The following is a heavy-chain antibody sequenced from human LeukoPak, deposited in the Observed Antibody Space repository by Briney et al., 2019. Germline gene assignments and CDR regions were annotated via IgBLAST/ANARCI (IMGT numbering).Heavy chain of an antibody. V-gene: IGHV3-66*01. CDR3: AREQVVVGRGYYGMDV. CDR2: MYSGGST. CDR1: GFTFSSYS. D-gene: IGHD2-2*01. Sequence: GGSLRLSCAASGFTFSSYSMNWVRQAPGKGLEWVSVMYSGGSTFYGDSVKGRLIISRDNSMNTLYLQMNSLRVDDTAVYYCAREQVVVGRGYYGMDVWGQGTTVTVSS. J-gene: IGHJ6*02.